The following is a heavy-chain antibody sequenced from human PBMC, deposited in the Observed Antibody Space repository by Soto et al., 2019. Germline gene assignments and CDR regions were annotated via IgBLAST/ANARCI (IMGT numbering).Heavy chain of an antibody. D-gene: IGHD3-3*01. CDR3: ARTTASFDTIFVVVSRYYYYGMDV. CDR2: IIPIFGTA. Sequence: SVKVSLKASGSTFSNYANRWVGQAPGQRPEWMGGIIPIFGTANYAQKFQGRVTITADESTSTAYMELSSLRSEDTAVYYCARTTASFDTIFVVVSRYYYYGMDVWGQGTTVTVS. V-gene: IGHV1-69*13. J-gene: IGHJ6*02. CDR1: GSTFSNYA.